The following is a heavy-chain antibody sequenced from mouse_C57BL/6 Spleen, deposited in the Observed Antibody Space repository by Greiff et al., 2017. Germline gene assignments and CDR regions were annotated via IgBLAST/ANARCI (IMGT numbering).Heavy chain of an antibody. CDR1: GYTFTSYW. Sequence: QVQLQQPGAELVMPGASVKLSCKASGYTFTSYWMHWVKQRPGQGLEWIGEIDPSDSYTNYNQKFKGKSTLTVDTYSSTANMHLSSLTLEDSAVYYGARGLLPWYFDVWGTGTTVTVAS. V-gene: IGHV1-69*01. D-gene: IGHD2-1*01. J-gene: IGHJ1*03. CDR2: IDPSDSYT. CDR3: ARGLLPWYFDV.